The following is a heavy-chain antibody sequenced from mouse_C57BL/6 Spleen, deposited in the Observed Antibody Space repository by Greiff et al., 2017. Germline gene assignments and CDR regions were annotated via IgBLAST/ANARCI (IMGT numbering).Heavy chain of an antibody. Sequence: VQLQQSDAELVKPGASVKISCKVSGYTFTDHTIHWMKQRPEQGLEWIGYIYPRDGSTKYNEKFKGKATCPADKSSSTAYMQLNSLTSEDSAVYFCARNEDPYAGAMDYWGQGTSVTVSS. D-gene: IGHD1-1*01. J-gene: IGHJ4*01. CDR2: IYPRDGST. V-gene: IGHV1-78*01. CDR1: GYTFTDHT. CDR3: ARNEDPYAGAMDY.